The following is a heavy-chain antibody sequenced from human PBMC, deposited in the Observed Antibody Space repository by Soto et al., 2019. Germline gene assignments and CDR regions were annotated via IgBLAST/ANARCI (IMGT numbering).Heavy chain of an antibody. CDR1: GFPLNIYT. CDR2: MTSDSKTI. Sequence: PGGSLRLSCSTSGFPLNIYTMSWVRQAPGKGLEWVSYMTSDSKTIHYADSIKGRFTISRENAKNSLFLQMNSVRVEDTAVYYCTRGVSFGFDFWGQGTMVTVSS. V-gene: IGHV3-48*01. D-gene: IGHD3-3*01. CDR3: TRGVSFGFDF. J-gene: IGHJ3*01.